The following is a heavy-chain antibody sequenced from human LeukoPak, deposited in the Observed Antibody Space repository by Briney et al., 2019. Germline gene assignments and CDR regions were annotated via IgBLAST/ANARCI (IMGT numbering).Heavy chain of an antibody. CDR1: GFTVSSNY. V-gene: IGHV3-66*01. J-gene: IGHJ4*02. CDR2: IYSAGST. CDR3: AREKESYGLTFDY. D-gene: IGHD5-18*01. Sequence: GGSLRLSCAASGFTVSSNYMSWVRQAPGKGLEWVSVIYSAGSTYYADSVKGRFTISRDNSKNTLYLQMSSQRAEDTAVYYCAREKESYGLTFDYWGQGTLVTVSS.